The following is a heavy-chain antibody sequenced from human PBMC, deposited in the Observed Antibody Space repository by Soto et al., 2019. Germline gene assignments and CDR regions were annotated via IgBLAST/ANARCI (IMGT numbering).Heavy chain of an antibody. CDR1: GGSISTTTYY. J-gene: IGHJ4*02. CDR3: ARAYGDYVFDY. D-gene: IGHD4-17*01. Sequence: SETLSLTCTVSGGSISTTTYYWGWVRQPPGKGLEWIGYIYYSGSTNYNTSLKSRVTISVDTSKNQFSLKLSSVTAADTAVYYCARAYGDYVFDYWGQGTLVTVSS. CDR2: IYYSGST. V-gene: IGHV4-61*05.